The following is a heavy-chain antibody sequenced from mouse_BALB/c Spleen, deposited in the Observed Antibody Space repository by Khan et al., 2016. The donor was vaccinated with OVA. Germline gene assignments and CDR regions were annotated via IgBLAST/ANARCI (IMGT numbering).Heavy chain of an antibody. J-gene: IGHJ2*01. CDR1: GFTFSSYG. D-gene: IGHD1-2*01. CDR3: ARRATATNFDY. Sequence: EVELVESGGDLVKPGGSLKLSCEASGFTFSSYGMSWVRQTPDKRLEWVATISSIGSYTYYPDNVKGRFTLSRDTGKNTPYLQMSRLKSEATAMYYCARRATATNFDYWGQGTTLTVSS. V-gene: IGHV5-6*01. CDR2: ISSIGSYT.